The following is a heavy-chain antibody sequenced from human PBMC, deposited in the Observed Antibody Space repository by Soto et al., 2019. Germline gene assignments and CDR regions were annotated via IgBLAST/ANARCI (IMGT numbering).Heavy chain of an antibody. J-gene: IGHJ5*02. CDR2: IYHSGST. CDR1: GGSISSSNW. V-gene: IGHV4-4*02. CDR3: ARGGAARLNWFDP. Sequence: TSETLSLTCAVSGGSISSSNWWSWVRQPPGKGLEWIGEIYHSGSTNYNPSLKSRVTISVDKSKNQFSLKLSSVTAADTAVYYCARGGAARLNWFDPWGQGTLVTVSS. D-gene: IGHD6-13*01.